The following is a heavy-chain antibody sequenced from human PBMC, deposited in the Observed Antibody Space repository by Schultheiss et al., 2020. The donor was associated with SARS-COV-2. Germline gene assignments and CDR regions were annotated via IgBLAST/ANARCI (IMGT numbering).Heavy chain of an antibody. J-gene: IGHJ4*02. CDR1: GFTFSSYA. CDR2: ISYDGSNK. V-gene: IGHV3-30*04. D-gene: IGHD3-3*01. Sequence: GESLKISCAASGFTFSSYAMHWVRQAPGKGLEWVAVISYDGSNKYYADSVKGRFTISRDNSKNTLYLQMNSLRAEDTAVYYCTTDEIFGVVWGQGTLVTVSS. CDR3: TTDEIFGVV.